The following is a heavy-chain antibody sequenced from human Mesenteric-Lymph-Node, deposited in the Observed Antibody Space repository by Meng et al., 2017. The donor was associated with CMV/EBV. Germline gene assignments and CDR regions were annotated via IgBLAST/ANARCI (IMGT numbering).Heavy chain of an antibody. J-gene: IGHJ4*02. CDR3: ARELSDIVVVSARYFDY. CDR2: INSDGSTA. Sequence: GESLKISCAASGFTFRNYWMHWVRQTPGKGLVWVSLINSDGSTATYADSVKGRFTISRDNAKNTLYLEVDSLRAEDTAVYYCARELSDIVVVSARYFDYWGQGTLVTVSS. D-gene: IGHD2-2*01. V-gene: IGHV3-74*01. CDR1: GFTFRNYW.